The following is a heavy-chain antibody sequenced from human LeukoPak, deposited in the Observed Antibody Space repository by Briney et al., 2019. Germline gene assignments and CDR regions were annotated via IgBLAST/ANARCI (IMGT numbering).Heavy chain of an antibody. V-gene: IGHV3-48*01. CDR2: ISSSSSTI. Sequence: PGGSLRLSCAASGFTFSSYSMNWVRQAPGKGLEWVSYISSSSSTIYYADSVKGRFTISRDNAKNSLYLQMNSLRAEDTAVYYCASNYDFWSANNWFDPWGQGTLVTVSS. CDR1: GFTFSSYS. CDR3: ASNYDFWSANNWFDP. D-gene: IGHD3-3*01. J-gene: IGHJ5*02.